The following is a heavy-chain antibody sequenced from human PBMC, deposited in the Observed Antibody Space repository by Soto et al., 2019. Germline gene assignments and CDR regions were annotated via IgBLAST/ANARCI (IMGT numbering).Heavy chain of an antibody. D-gene: IGHD2-8*01. CDR1: GFTFTSSA. J-gene: IGHJ4*02. Sequence: ASVKVSCKASGFTFTSSAVQWVRQARGQRLEWLGWIGVGSGNRHYAQKFQERVTITRDMSTNTAYMELSSLRSEDTAVYYCAALGVNFDHWGQGTLVTVS. CDR2: IGVGSGNR. V-gene: IGHV1-58*01. CDR3: AALGVNFDH.